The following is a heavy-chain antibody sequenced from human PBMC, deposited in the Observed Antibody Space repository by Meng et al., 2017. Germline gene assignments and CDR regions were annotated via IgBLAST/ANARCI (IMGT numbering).Heavy chain of an antibody. J-gene: IGHJ4*02. CDR1: GFTFNNYW. V-gene: IGHV3-74*02. D-gene: IGHD1-1*01. CDR2: ISGDGSIT. CDR3: LDEAPRSDY. Sequence: LVGSGGGLVQPGGSLRLSCAASGFTFNNYWMHWVRQVPGKGLVWVSRISGDGSITNYADSVKGRFTISRDNAKNTLYLQMNSLRPEDTAVYYCLDEAPRSDYWGQGSLVTVSS.